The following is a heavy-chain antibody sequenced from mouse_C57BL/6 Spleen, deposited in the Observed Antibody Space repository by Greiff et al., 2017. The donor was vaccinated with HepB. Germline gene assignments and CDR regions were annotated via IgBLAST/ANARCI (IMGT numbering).Heavy chain of an antibody. CDR1: GYTFTSYG. D-gene: IGHD2-4*01. CDR3: ARYDYDGYAMDY. J-gene: IGHJ4*01. CDR2: IYPRSGNT. Sequence: QVHVKQSGAELARPGASVKLSCKASGYTFTSYGISWVKQRTGQGLEWIGEIYPRSGNTYYNEKFKGKATLTADKSSSTAYMELRSLTSEDSAVYFCARYDYDGYAMDYWGQGTSVTVSS. V-gene: IGHV1-81*01.